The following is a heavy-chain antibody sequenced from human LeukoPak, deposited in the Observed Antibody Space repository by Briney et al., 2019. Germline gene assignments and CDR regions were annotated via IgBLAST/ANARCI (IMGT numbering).Heavy chain of an antibody. CDR3: ARDSGSYFDY. V-gene: IGHV1-46*01. CDR1: GYTFTSYY. D-gene: IGHD1-26*01. CDR2: VNPSGGST. J-gene: IGHJ4*02. Sequence: ASVKVSCRASGYTFTSYYMHWVRQAPGQGLEWMGIVNPSGGSTSYAQKFQGRVTMTRDTSTSTVYMELSSLRSEDTAVYYCARDSGSYFDYWGQGTLVTVSS.